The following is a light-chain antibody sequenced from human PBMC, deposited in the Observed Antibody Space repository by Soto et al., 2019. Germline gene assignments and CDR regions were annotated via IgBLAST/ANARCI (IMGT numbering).Light chain of an antibody. CDR3: QAWDRTTEAV. CDR1: KLGDKY. V-gene: IGLV3-1*01. Sequence: SYELTQPPSVSVSPGQTASITCSGDKLGDKYACWYRQKPGQSPVLVIYQDNRRPSGIPERFSGSNSGNTATLTISGTQAMDEADYYCQAWDRTTEAVFGGGTKLTVL. CDR2: QDN. J-gene: IGLJ2*01.